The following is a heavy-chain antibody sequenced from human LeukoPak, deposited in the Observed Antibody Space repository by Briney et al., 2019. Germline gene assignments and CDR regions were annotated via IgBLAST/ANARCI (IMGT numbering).Heavy chain of an antibody. V-gene: IGHV3-7*03. D-gene: IGHD3-9*01. CDR3: AKLSGIRGTHLVISD. CDR2: IKPDGSDK. J-gene: IGHJ4*02. Sequence: GGSLRLSCAASGFTFSGSWMTWVRQAPGKELGWVAIIKPDGSDKSYVGSVEGRFTISRDNSKNTLYLLMNSLRAEDTAVYFCAKLSGIRGTHLVISDWGQGTLVTVSS. CDR1: GFTFSGSW.